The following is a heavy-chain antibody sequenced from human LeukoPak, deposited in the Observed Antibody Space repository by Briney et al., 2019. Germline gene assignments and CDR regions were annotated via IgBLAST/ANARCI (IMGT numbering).Heavy chain of an antibody. Sequence: PSETLSLTCTVSGGSISSYYWSWIRQPPGKGLEWIGYIYYSGSTNYNPSLKSRVTISVDTSKNQFSLKLSSVTAADTAVYYCAKGQAPGIAVAPNDYWGQGTLVTVSS. CDR3: AKGQAPGIAVAPNDY. J-gene: IGHJ4*02. CDR1: GGSISSYY. V-gene: IGHV4-59*01. D-gene: IGHD6-19*01. CDR2: IYYSGST.